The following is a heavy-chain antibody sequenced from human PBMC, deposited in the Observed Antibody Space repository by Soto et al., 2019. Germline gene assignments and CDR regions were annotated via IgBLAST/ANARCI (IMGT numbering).Heavy chain of an antibody. V-gene: IGHV3-21*01. J-gene: IGHJ5*02. CDR3: ARAHATGYCSSTSCSRGLSWFDP. CDR2: ISSSSSYI. CDR1: GFTFSSYS. Sequence: PGGSLRLSCAASGFTFSSYSMNWVRQAPGKGLEWVSSISSSSSYIYYADSVKGRFTISRDNAKNSLYLQMNSLRAEDTAVYYCARAHATGYCSSTSCSRGLSWFDPWGQGTQVTVSS. D-gene: IGHD2-2*01.